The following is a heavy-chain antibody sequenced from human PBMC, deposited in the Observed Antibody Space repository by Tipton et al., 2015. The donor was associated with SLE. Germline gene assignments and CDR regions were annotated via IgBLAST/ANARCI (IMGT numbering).Heavy chain of an antibody. V-gene: IGHV4-34*01. D-gene: IGHD5-12*01. CDR1: GGSFSGYY. J-gene: IGHJ3*02. CDR2: INHSGST. CDR3: ASTIVATIADAFDI. Sequence: TLSLTCAVYGGSFSGYYWSWIRQPPGKGLEWIGEINHSGSTNYNPSLKSRVTISVDTSKNQFSLKLSSVTAADTAVYYCASTIVATIADAFDIWGQGTMVTVSS.